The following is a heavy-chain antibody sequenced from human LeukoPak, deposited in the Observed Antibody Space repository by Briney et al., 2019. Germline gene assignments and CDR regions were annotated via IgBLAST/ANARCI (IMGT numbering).Heavy chain of an antibody. D-gene: IGHD6-19*01. CDR1: GYTFTGYY. J-gene: IGHJ5*02. V-gene: IGHV1-2*02. CDR3: AREGSSGWYWFDP. Sequence: ASVNVSCKASGYTFTGYYMHWVRQAPGQGLEWMGWINPNRGGTNYAQKFQGRDTMTRDTSISTAYMELSRLRSDDTAVYYCAREGSSGWYWFDPWGQGTQVTVSS. CDR2: INPNRGGT.